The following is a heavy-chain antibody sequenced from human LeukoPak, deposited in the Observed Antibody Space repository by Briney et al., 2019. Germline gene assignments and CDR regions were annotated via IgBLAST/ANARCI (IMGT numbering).Heavy chain of an antibody. CDR3: ARSHYYGPTNYYYYMDV. Sequence: GGSLRLSCAASGFTFSSYWMHWVRQAPGKGLVWVSRINSDGSSTSYADSVKGRFTISRDNAKSTLYLQMNSLRAEDTAVYYCARSHYYGPTNYYYYMDVWGKGTTVTISS. V-gene: IGHV3-74*01. D-gene: IGHD3-10*01. J-gene: IGHJ6*03. CDR1: GFTFSSYW. CDR2: INSDGSST.